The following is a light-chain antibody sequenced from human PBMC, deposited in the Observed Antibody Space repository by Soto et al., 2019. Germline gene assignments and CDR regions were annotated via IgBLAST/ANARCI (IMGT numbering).Light chain of an antibody. Sequence: SVLTQPPSVSGAPGQRVTISCTGSSSNIGAGYDVHWYQQLPGTAPKLLVHGNTDRPSGVPDRFSGSKSGTSASLAITGLQAEDEADYYCQSYDSSLSGWLFGGGTKVTVL. CDR2: GNT. CDR1: SSNIGAGYD. V-gene: IGLV1-40*01. CDR3: QSYDSSLSGWL. J-gene: IGLJ2*01.